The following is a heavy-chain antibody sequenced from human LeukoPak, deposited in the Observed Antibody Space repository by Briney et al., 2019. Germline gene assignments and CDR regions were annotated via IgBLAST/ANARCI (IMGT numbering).Heavy chain of an antibody. CDR2: INHSGST. D-gene: IGHD3-9*01. CDR3: ARGRGRYFDWAGHDY. CDR1: GGSFSGYY. J-gene: IGHJ4*02. Sequence: SETLCLTCAVYGGSFSGYYWSWIRQPPGKGLEWIGEINHSGSTNYNPSLKSRVTISVDTSKNQFSLKLSSVTAADTAVYYCARGRGRYFDWAGHDYWGQGTLVTVSS. V-gene: IGHV4-34*01.